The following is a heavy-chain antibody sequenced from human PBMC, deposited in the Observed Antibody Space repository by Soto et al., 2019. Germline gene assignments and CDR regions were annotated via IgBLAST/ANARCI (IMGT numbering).Heavy chain of an antibody. CDR1: GGTFSSYA. Sequence: SVKVSCKASGGTFSSYAISWVRQAPGQGLEWMGGIIPIFGTANYAQKFQGRVTITADESTSTAYMELSSLRSEDTAVYYCARPGSTAMDNYYYYGMDVWGQGTTVTVSS. J-gene: IGHJ6*02. D-gene: IGHD5-18*01. V-gene: IGHV1-69*13. CDR2: IIPIFGTA. CDR3: ARPGSTAMDNYYYYGMDV.